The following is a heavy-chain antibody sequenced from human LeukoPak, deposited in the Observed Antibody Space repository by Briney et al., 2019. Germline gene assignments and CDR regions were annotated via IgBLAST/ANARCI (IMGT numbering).Heavy chain of an antibody. CDR3: ARDTLPSPGIAAAGTICWFDP. CDR2: IYHSGST. CDR1: GGSVSSGSYY. J-gene: IGHJ5*02. D-gene: IGHD6-13*01. Sequence: SETLSLTCTVSGGSVSSGSYYWSWIRQPPGTGLEWIGSIYHSGSTYYNPSLKSRVTISVDTSKNQFSLKLSSVTAADTAVYYCARDTLPSPGIAAAGTICWFDPWGQGTLVTVSS. V-gene: IGHV4-39*07.